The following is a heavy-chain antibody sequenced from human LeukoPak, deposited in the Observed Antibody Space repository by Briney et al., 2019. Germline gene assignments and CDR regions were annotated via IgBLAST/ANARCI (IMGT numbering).Heavy chain of an antibody. Sequence: GGSLRLSCAASGFTVTSSHMSWVRQAPGKGLEWVSVIHSGGSTYYADSVKGRFTISRDNPKNTLYLQMNSLRAEDMAVYYCATDRWEPGRFDYWGQGTLVTVSS. J-gene: IGHJ4*02. CDR3: ATDRWEPGRFDY. V-gene: IGHV3-53*01. CDR2: IHSGGST. CDR1: GFTVTSSH. D-gene: IGHD1-26*01.